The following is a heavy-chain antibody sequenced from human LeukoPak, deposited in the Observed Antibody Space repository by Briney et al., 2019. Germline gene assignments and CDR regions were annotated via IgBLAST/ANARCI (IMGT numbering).Heavy chain of an antibody. D-gene: IGHD6-13*01. CDR1: GGSISSYY. CDR3: ARDANSSLDY. J-gene: IGHJ4*02. CDR2: IYYSGST. V-gene: IGHV4-59*12. Sequence: PSETLSLTCTVSGGSISSYYWGWIRQPPGKGLEWIGYIYYSGSTNYNPSLKSRVTISVDRSKNQFSLKLSSVTAADTAVYYCARDANSSLDYWGQGTLVTVSS.